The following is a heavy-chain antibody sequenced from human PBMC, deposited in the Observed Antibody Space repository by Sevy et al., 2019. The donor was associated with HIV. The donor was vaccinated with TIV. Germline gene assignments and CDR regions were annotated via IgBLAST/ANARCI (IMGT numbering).Heavy chain of an antibody. D-gene: IGHD2-8*01. CDR3: AREGCTQPHDY. CDR2: FSFGCGRI. V-gene: IGHV3-23*01. Sequence: GGSLRLSCAASGFTFAKYSMSWVRQAPGKGLEWVSTFSFGCGRINYADSVKGRFTISRDDSKNTLFLQMNSLRAEDTATYFCAREGCTQPHDYWGQGTLVTASP. CDR1: GFTFAKYS. J-gene: IGHJ4*02.